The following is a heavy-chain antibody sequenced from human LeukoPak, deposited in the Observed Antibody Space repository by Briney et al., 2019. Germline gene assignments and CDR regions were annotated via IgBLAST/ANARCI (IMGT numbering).Heavy chain of an antibody. CDR1: GFTFSNYA. CDR3: ARDWYDC. Sequence: PGESLRLSCAASGFTFSNYAMIWVRQAPGKGLEWVSVIGDNNIFTGRITYYAESVKGRFTISRDNSQGTVDLQMNNLRVEDTAVYYCARDWYDCWGQGTQVTVSS. V-gene: IGHV3-23*01. CDR2: IGDNNIFTGRIT. J-gene: IGHJ5*01.